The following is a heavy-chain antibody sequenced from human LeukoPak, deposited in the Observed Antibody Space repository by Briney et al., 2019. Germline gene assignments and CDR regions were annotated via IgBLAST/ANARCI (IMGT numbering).Heavy chain of an antibody. J-gene: IGHJ4*02. CDR3: ARDDALKKYYYDSSGYYGHFDY. Sequence: PSETLSHTCTVSGGSISSHYWSWIRQPPGKGLEWIGYIYYSGSTNYNPSLKSRVTISVDTSKNQFSLKLSSVTAADTAVYYCARDDALKKYYYDSSGYYGHFDYWGQGTLVTVSS. CDR1: GGSISSHY. D-gene: IGHD3-22*01. V-gene: IGHV4-59*11. CDR2: IYYSGST.